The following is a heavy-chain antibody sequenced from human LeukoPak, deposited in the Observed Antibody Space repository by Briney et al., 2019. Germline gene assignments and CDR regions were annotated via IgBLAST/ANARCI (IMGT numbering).Heavy chain of an antibody. CDR3: AREVATITSAFDY. CDR1: GGTFRRNA. D-gene: IGHD5-24*01. CDR2: IIPMLHIA. Sequence: ASVKVSCKASGGTFRRNAISWVRQAPGQGLEWMGRIIPMLHIADYAQKFQGRVTITADKSTSTAYMELSSLRSEDTAVYYCAREVATITSAFDYWGQGTLVTVSS. V-gene: IGHV1-69*04. J-gene: IGHJ4*02.